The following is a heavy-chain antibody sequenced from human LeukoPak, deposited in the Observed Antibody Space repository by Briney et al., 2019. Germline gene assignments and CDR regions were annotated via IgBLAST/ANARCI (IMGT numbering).Heavy chain of an antibody. CDR3: ARDLRGSGWSHDAFDI. CDR1: GGTFSSCA. Sequence: SVKVSCKASGGTFSSCAISWARQAPGQGLEWMGGIIPIFGTANYAQKFQGRVTITADESTSTAYMELSSLRSEDTAVYYCARDLRGSGWSHDAFDIWGQGTMVTVSS. D-gene: IGHD6-19*01. CDR2: IIPIFGTA. V-gene: IGHV1-69*01. J-gene: IGHJ3*02.